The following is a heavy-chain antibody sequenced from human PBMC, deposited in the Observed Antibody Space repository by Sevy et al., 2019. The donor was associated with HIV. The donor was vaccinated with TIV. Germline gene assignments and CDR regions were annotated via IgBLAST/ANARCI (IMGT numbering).Heavy chain of an antibody. CDR2: IWYDGSSK. CDR1: GFTFSSYG. Sequence: GGSLRLSCAASGFTFSSYGMHWVRQAPGKGLEWVAVIWYDGSSKYYADSVKGRFTVSRDNSKNTLYLQMNSLRAEDTAAYYCARDKLLPFTVTMVRGALSYYFDSWGQGTLVTVSS. J-gene: IGHJ4*02. V-gene: IGHV3-33*01. D-gene: IGHD3-10*01. CDR3: ARDKLLPFTVTMVRGALSYYFDS.